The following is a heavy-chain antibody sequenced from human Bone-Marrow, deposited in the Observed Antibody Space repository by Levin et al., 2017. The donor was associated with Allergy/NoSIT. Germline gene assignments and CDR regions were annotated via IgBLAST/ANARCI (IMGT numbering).Heavy chain of an antibody. CDR3: ARDASAYDSSTGQLSYYMDV. Sequence: PGGSLRLSCAASGFTFNNYWMHWVRQVPGKGLVWVSRLSSDGGATSYADSVMGRFTISRDTAKNTLYLQMNSLTAEDTAVYFCARDASAYDSSTGQLSYYMDVWGKGTTVTVSS. V-gene: IGHV3-74*01. CDR1: GFTFNNYW. D-gene: IGHD3-9*01. J-gene: IGHJ6*03. CDR2: LSSDGGAT.